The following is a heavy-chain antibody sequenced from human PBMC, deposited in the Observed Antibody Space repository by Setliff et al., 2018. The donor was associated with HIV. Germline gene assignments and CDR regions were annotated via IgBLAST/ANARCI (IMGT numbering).Heavy chain of an antibody. D-gene: IGHD6-19*01. Sequence: ESGPTLVNPTQTLTLTCTFSGFSLSTSGVGVGWIRQPPGKALEWLAVIYWDDDKRYSPSLKSRVTITKDTSKNQVVLTMTNVDPMDTATYYCAHIVRSGWYPGDMDVWGQGTPVTVSS. V-gene: IGHV2-5*02. CDR1: GFSLSTSGVG. J-gene: IGHJ6*02. CDR2: IYWDDDK. CDR3: AHIVRSGWYPGDMDV.